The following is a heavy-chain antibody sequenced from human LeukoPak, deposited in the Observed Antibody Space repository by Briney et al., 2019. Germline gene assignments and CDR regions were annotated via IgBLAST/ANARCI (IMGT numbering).Heavy chain of an antibody. V-gene: IGHV4-59*08. CDR1: GGSISSYY. CDR3: ARPIDRENWAAFDI. Sequence: SETLSLTCTVSGGSISSYYWSWIRQPPGKGLEWIGYIYYSGSTNYNPSLKSRVTISVDTSKNQFSLKLSSVTAADTAVYNCARPIDRENWAAFDIWGQGTMVTVSS. D-gene: IGHD7-27*01. J-gene: IGHJ3*02. CDR2: IYYSGST.